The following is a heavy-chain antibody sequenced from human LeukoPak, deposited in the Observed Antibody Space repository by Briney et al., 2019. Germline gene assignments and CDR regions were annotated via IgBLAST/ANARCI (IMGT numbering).Heavy chain of an antibody. CDR1: GGSISSYY. CDR2: IYTSGST. V-gene: IGHV4-4*07. D-gene: IGHD3-10*01. CDR3: AREYRGVLWFGELGYYFDY. J-gene: IGHJ4*02. Sequence: SETLSLTCTVSGGSISSYYWSWLRQPAGKGLEWIGRIYTSGSTNYNPSLKSRVTMSVDTSKNQFSLKLSSVTAADTAVYYCAREYRGVLWFGELGYYFDYWGQGTLVTVSS.